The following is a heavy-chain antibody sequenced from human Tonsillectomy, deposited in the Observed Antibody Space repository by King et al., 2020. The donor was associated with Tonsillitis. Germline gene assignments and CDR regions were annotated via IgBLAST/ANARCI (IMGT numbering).Heavy chain of an antibody. CDR1: GFTFRSYA. J-gene: IGHJ4*02. CDR2: MSGRGYKT. D-gene: IGHD2-15*01. Sequence: VQLVESGGGLVQPGGPLRLSCAASGFTFRSYALSWVRQSPGKGLQWVSAMSGRGYKTYYIDSVKGRFTISRENSKNTVSLQMNSLRAEDTGVYYCVREMLTGSCADYWGQGTLVTVSS. V-gene: IGHV3-23*04. CDR3: VREMLTGSCADY.